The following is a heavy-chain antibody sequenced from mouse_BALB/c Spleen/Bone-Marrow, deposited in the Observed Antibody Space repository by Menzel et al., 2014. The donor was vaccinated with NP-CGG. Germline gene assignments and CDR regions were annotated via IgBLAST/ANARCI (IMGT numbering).Heavy chain of an antibody. CDR1: GYTFTSYW. J-gene: IGHJ2*01. V-gene: IGHV1-69*02. D-gene: IGHD1-1*01. CDR2: IYPSDSYT. CDR3: TRSGYGSSSLDY. Sequence: QVHVKQSGAELVRPGASVKLSCKASGYTFTSYWINWVKQRPGQGLEWIGNIYPSDSYTNYNQKFKDKATLTVDKSSSTAYMQLSSPTSEDSAVYYCTRSGYGSSSLDYWGQETTLTVSP.